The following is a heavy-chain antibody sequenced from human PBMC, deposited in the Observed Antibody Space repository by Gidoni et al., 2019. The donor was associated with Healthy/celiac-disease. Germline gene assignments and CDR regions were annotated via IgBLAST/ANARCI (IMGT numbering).Heavy chain of an antibody. CDR1: GGSISSSNW. J-gene: IGHJ4*02. D-gene: IGHD1-26*01. V-gene: IGHV4-4*02. CDR3: ARVRANSNIIVGAQG. CDR2: IYHSGST. Sequence: QVQLQESGPGLVKPSGTLSPTCAVSGGSISSSNWWSWVRQPPGKGLEWIGEIYHSGSTNYNPSLKSRVTISVDKSKNQFSLKLSSVPAADTAVYYCARVRANSNIIVGAQGWGQGTLVTVSS.